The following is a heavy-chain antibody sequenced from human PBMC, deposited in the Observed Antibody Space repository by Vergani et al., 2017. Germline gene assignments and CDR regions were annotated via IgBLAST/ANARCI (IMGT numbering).Heavy chain of an antibody. Sequence: QLQLQESGPGLVKPSETLSLTCAVSGVSTKSRSYYWGWIRQSPGKGLEWIGSIYDNGNTYYNPSLKSRVAISVDTSKNQVSLNLGSVTAADTAVYFCAGHSTVEWLVKLGWIDPWGQGILVTVSS. D-gene: IGHD6-19*01. CDR2: IYDNGNT. CDR1: GVSTKSRSYY. CDR3: AGHSTVEWLVKLGWIDP. V-gene: IGHV4-39*01. J-gene: IGHJ5*02.